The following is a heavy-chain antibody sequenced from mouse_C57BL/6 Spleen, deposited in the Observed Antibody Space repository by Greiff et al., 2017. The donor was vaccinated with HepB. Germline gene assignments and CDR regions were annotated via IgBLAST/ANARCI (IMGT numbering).Heavy chain of an antibody. CDR3: ARVTTVVATGYFDV. J-gene: IGHJ1*03. CDR1: GYTFTSYG. V-gene: IGHV1-81*01. Sequence: VQLQQSGAELARPGASVKLSCKASGYTFTSYGISWVKQRTGQGLEWIGEIYPRSGNTYYNEKFKGKATLTADKSSSTAYMELRSLTSEDSAVYFCARVTTVVATGYFDVWGTGTTVTVSS. D-gene: IGHD1-1*01. CDR2: IYPRSGNT.